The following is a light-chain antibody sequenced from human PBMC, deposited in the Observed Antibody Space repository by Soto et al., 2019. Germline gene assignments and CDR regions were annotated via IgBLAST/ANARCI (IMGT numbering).Light chain of an antibody. CDR1: SSDIGAYIF. V-gene: IGLV2-14*03. CDR2: DIA. Sequence: QSALTQPAPVSGSPGQSITISCTGTSSDIGAYIFVSWYQQHPGKAPKLIIYDIANRPSGVSYRFSGSKSANTASLTISGLQADDEADYYCVSFTTKKSYVFGTGTKVTVL. J-gene: IGLJ1*01. CDR3: VSFTTKKSYV.